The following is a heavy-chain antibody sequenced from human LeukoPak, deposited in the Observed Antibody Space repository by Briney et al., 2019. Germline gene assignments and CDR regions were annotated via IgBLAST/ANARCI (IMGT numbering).Heavy chain of an antibody. CDR2: INSDGSTT. D-gene: IGHD6-19*01. V-gene: IGHV3-74*01. J-gene: IGHJ4*02. CDR3: ARDEWGGIAVAGSQGGY. Sequence: GGSLRLSCAASGFTFSSYWMHWVRQAPGKGLVWVSRINSDGSTTSYADSVEGRFTISRDNARNTLFLQMDSLRAEDTAVYYCARDEWGGIAVAGSQGGYWGQGTLVTVSS. CDR1: GFTFSSYW.